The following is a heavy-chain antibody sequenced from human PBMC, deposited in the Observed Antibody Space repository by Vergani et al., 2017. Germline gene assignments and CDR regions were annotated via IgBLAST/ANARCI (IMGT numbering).Heavy chain of an antibody. J-gene: IGHJ4*02. CDR1: GYTFTSYY. Sequence: QVQLVQSGAEVKKPGSSVKVSCKASGYTFTSYYMHWVRQAPGQGLEWMGIINPSGGSTSYAQKFQGRVTMTRDTSTSTVYMELSSLRSEDTAVYYCARSDIVLMVYEYWGQGTLVTVSS. CDR3: ARSDIVLMVYEY. CDR2: INPSGGST. D-gene: IGHD2-8*01. V-gene: IGHV1-46*01.